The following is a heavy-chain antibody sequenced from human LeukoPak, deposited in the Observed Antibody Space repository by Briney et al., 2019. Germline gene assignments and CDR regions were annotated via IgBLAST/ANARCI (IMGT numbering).Heavy chain of an antibody. D-gene: IGHD3-22*01. CDR3: ASENYYDSSGYSEGLDA. CDR1: GGSISGYY. CDR2: MYVSGTT. J-gene: IGHJ6*02. V-gene: IGHV4-4*07. Sequence: SETLSLTCTVSGGSISGYYWTWVRQPAGKGLEWIGRMYVSGTTNYNPSLKSRVTMSVDTSKNQFSLKLTSVTAADTAVYYCASENYYDSSGYSEGLDAWGQGTTVTVSS.